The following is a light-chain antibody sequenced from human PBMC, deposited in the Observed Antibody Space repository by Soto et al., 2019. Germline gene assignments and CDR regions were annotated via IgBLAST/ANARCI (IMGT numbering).Light chain of an antibody. Sequence: DIVISNAPCTLSVSQGERAPLSCRASQGVYDRVVWYQQKSGQAPSLLIYAASTRAAGVPARFSGSGSGTEFTLTISSLQSEDFAVYFCQQYADWPKTFGQGTKVDI. V-gene: IGKV3-15*01. CDR2: AAS. CDR3: QQYADWPKT. CDR1: QGVYDR. J-gene: IGKJ1*01.